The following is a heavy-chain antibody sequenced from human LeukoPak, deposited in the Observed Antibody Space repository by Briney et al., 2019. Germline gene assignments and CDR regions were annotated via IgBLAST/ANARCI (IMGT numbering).Heavy chain of an antibody. CDR2: GFYSGSA. Sequence: SETLSLTCTVSGGSISGSSYYWAWLRQPPGKGLEWLGSGFYSGSAYYNPSLKSRLTIFVDTSKNQFSLDLSSVTAADTAVYYCARLRGAMTPVTSDFDYWGQGILVTVSS. CDR1: GGSISGSSYY. V-gene: IGHV4-39*01. J-gene: IGHJ4*02. D-gene: IGHD4-17*01. CDR3: ARLRGAMTPVTSDFDY.